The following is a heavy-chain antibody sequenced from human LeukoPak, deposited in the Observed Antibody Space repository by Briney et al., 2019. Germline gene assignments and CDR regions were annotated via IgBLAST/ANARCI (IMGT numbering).Heavy chain of an antibody. J-gene: IGHJ5*02. Sequence: GASVKVSCKASGYTFTSYYMHWVRQAPGQGLEWMGIINPSGGSTSYAQKFQGRVTMTRDTSISTAYMELSRLRSDDTAVYYCARDPYCTNGVCYWFDPWGQGTLVTVSS. V-gene: IGHV1-46*01. D-gene: IGHD2-8*01. CDR1: GYTFTSYY. CDR3: ARDPYCTNGVCYWFDP. CDR2: INPSGGST.